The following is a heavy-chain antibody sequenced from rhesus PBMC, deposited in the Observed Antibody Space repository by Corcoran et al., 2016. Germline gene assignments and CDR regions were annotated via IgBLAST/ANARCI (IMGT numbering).Heavy chain of an antibody. CDR1: GGSSSGYY. D-gene: IGHD3-3*01. CDR2: ISGSSGST. V-gene: IGHV4-165*01. Sequence: QVQLQESGPGLVKPSETLSLTCAVSGGSSSGYYWGWIRQPPGTGLEWIGYISGSSGSTGYTPSLKSRVTISTDTSKNQFSLKLSSVTAADTAVYYCARAPYNIWTGYYIDYWGQGVLVTVSS. J-gene: IGHJ4*01. CDR3: ARAPYNIWTGYYIDY.